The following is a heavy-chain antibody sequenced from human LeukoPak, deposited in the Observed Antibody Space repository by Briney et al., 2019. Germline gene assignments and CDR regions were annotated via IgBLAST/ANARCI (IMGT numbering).Heavy chain of an antibody. D-gene: IGHD1-26*01. CDR2: IYPKTGGT. Sequence: ASVTVSCKASGYTFTGYYLHWVRQAPGQGLEGMGWIYPKTGGTSYAQKFQGRVTMTRDTSISTAYMELIGLRSDDTAVYYCAGPWDQVGFDPWGQGTLVSVSS. CDR1: GYTFTGYY. J-gene: IGHJ5*02. CDR3: AGPWDQVGFDP. V-gene: IGHV1-2*02.